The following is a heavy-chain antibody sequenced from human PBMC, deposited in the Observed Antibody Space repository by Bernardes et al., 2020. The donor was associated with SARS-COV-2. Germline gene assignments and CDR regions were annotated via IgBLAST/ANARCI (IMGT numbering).Heavy chain of an antibody. V-gene: IGHV4-34*01. CDR1: GGSFSGYY. J-gene: IGHJ4*02. D-gene: IGHD6-13*01. Sequence: SSTLPLTCAIYGGSFSGYYWSWIRQAPGTGLEWIGEINQSGDTNYKPSLKSRVTISVDTSKNQFSLKLNSVTAADTAVYYCARSRIAGEWGQGTLVTVSS. CDR2: INQSGDT. CDR3: ARSRIAGE.